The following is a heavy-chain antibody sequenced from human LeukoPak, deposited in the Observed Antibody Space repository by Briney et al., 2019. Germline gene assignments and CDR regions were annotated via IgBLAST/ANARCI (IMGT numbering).Heavy chain of an antibody. D-gene: IGHD3-22*01. J-gene: IGHJ4*02. CDR3: ARDGVWYYDSRYDY. V-gene: IGHV4-4*07. Sequence: SETLSLTCTVSSGSISDYYWSWIRQPAGKGLEWIGRINTSGSTNYTPSLKSRVTMSIDTSRNQFSLKLSSVTAADTAVYYCARDGVWYYDSRYDYWGQGTLVTVSS. CDR2: INTSGST. CDR1: SGSISDYY.